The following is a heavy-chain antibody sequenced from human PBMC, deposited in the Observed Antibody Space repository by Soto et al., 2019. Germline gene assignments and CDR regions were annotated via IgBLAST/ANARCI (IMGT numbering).Heavy chain of an antibody. D-gene: IGHD2-15*01. CDR2: ISGSGGST. J-gene: IGHJ6*02. CDR3: AKDCSGGSCYSSDYYGMDV. CDR1: GFTFSSYA. Sequence: PGGSLRLSCAASGFTFSSYAMSWVRQAPGKGLEWVSAISGSGGSTYYADSVKGRFTISRDNSKNTLYLQMNSLRAEDTAVYYCAKDCSGGSCYSSDYYGMDVWGQGTTVTVSS. V-gene: IGHV3-23*01.